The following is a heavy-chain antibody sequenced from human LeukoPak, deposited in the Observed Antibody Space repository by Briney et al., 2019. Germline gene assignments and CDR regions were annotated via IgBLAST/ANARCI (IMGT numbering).Heavy chain of an antibody. CDR1: GFTFSSYA. D-gene: IGHD4-17*01. CDR3: ARRYGDYIGYFDY. Sequence: GGSLRLSCAASGFTFSSYAMSWVRQAPGKGLEWVSAISGSGGSTYYADSVKGRFTISRDNSKNTLYLQMNSLRAEDTAVYYCARRYGDYIGYFDYWGQGTLVTVSS. J-gene: IGHJ4*02. V-gene: IGHV3-23*01. CDR2: ISGSGGST.